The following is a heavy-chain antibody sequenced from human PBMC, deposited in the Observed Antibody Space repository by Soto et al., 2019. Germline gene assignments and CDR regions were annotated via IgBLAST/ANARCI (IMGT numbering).Heavy chain of an antibody. J-gene: IGHJ4*02. Sequence: AGSLRLSCAASGFTFSSYAMSWVRQAPGKGLEWVSAISGSGGSTYYADSVKGRFTISRDNSKNTLYLQMNSRRAEDTAVYYCAKEVVVQIVVVPAALANFFDYWGQGTLVTVSS. CDR3: AKEVVVQIVVVPAALANFFDY. CDR1: GFTFSSYA. D-gene: IGHD2-2*01. V-gene: IGHV3-23*01. CDR2: ISGSGGST.